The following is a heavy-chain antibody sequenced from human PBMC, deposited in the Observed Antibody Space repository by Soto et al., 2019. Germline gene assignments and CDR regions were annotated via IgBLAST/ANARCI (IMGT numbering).Heavy chain of an antibody. D-gene: IGHD4-4*01. J-gene: IGHJ6*03. CDR2: INPNSGGT. V-gene: IGHV1-2*04. Sequence: QVQLVQSGAEVKKPGAPVKVSCKASGYTFTGYYMHCVRQAAGQGLEWMGWINPNSGGTNYAQKFQGWVTMTRDPSISTAYMELGRLRSDDTAVYYCARGTLATVSKPLPVYYYYMDVWGKGTTVTVSS. CDR3: ARGTLATVSKPLPVYYYYMDV. CDR1: GYTFTGYY.